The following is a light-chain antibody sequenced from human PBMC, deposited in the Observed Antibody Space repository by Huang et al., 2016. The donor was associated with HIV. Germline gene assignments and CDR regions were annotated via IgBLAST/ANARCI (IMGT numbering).Light chain of an antibody. V-gene: IGKV3-20*01. J-gene: IGKJ2*01. Sequence: ETVLTQSPGTLSLSPGERATLSCRASQPVRNSYLAWYQQKPGQVPRLLIYGAYNRAGGIPDRFSGSQSGKDVTLAISRLEPEDFAVYYCQQYGSSPRTFGQGTKLEIK. CDR1: QPVRNSY. CDR3: QQYGSSPRT. CDR2: GAY.